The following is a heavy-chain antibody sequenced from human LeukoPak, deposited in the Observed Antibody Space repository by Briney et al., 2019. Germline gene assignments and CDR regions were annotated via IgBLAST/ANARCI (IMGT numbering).Heavy chain of an antibody. J-gene: IGHJ4*02. D-gene: IGHD1-14*01. Sequence: SETLSLTCTVSDSSISSYYWSWVRQTPGKGLEWIGYIYYSGTTNYNPSLKSRVTMSVDTSKKQFSLKLSSVTAADTAVYYCARVNMRYGYFDYWGQGTLVTVSS. V-gene: IGHV4-59*01. CDR1: DSSISSYY. CDR3: ARVNMRYGYFDY. CDR2: IYYSGTT.